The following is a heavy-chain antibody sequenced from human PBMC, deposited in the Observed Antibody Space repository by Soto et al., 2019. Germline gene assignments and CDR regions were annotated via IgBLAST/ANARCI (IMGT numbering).Heavy chain of an antibody. V-gene: IGHV4-39*01. CDR3: ATQEVGGSYVYTFDP. Sequence: PSETLSLTCTVSGGSISSSNYYWGWIRQPPGKGLEWIGSIYYRGSTYYNPSLKSRVTISVDTSKNQFSLKLSSVTAADTAVYYCATQEVGGSYVYTFDPWGQGTLVTVSS. D-gene: IGHD1-26*01. CDR1: GGSISSSNYY. J-gene: IGHJ5*02. CDR2: IYYRGST.